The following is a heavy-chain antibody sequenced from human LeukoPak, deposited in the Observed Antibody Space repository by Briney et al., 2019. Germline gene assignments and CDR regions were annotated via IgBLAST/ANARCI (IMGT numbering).Heavy chain of an antibody. J-gene: IGHJ4*02. CDR1: GGSISSSSYY. D-gene: IGHD1-1*01. Sequence: SETLTLTCTVSGGSISSSSYYWGWIRQPPGKGLEWIGSIYYSGSTYYNPSLKSRVTISVDTSKNQFSLKLSSVTAADTAVYYCARLLEGNFDYWGQGTLVTVSS. CDR2: IYYSGST. V-gene: IGHV4-39*01. CDR3: ARLLEGNFDY.